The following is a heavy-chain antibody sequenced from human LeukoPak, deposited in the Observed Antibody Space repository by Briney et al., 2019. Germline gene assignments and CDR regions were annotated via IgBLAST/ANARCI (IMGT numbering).Heavy chain of an antibody. V-gene: IGHV3-21*01. Sequence: GGSLRLSCAASGFTFSSYSMNWVRQAPGKGLEWVSSISSSSSYIYYADSVKGRFTISRDNAKNSLYLQMNSLRAEDTAVYYCASATIFGVVNYYMDVWGKGTTVTVSS. CDR1: GFTFSSYS. CDR2: ISSSSSYI. D-gene: IGHD3-3*01. CDR3: ASATIFGVVNYYMDV. J-gene: IGHJ6*03.